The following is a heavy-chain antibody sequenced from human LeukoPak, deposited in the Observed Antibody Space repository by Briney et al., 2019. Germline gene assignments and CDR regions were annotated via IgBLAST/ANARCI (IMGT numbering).Heavy chain of an antibody. Sequence: GGSLRLSCAASGLIFSSNWMSWVRQAPGKGLEWVATIKQDGSEKYYVDSVKGRFTISRDNAKSSLYLQMNSLRVEDTAEYYCARVRIRTGTICYLEYWGQGTLVTVSS. J-gene: IGHJ4*02. CDR2: IKQDGSEK. V-gene: IGHV3-7*01. CDR3: ARVRIRTGTICYLEY. CDR1: GLIFSSNW. D-gene: IGHD3/OR15-3a*01.